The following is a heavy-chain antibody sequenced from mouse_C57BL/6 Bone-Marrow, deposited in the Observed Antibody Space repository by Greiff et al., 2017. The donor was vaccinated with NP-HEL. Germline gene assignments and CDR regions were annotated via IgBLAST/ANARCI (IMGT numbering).Heavy chain of an antibody. CDR3: ARYLYYYGSSYGAMDY. V-gene: IGHV7-3*01. CDR1: GFTFTDYY. CDR2: IRNKANGYTT. Sequence: EVKVVESGGGLVQPGGSLSLSCAASGFTFTDYYMSWVRQPPGKALEWLGFIRNKANGYTTEYSASVKGRFTISRDNSQSILYLQMNALRAEDSATYYCARYLYYYGSSYGAMDYWGQGTSVTVSS. J-gene: IGHJ4*01. D-gene: IGHD1-1*01.